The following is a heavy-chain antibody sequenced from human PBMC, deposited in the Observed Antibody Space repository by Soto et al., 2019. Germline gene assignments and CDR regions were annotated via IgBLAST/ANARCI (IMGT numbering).Heavy chain of an antibody. CDR3: GRDLLVFDSSGFHF. J-gene: IGHJ5*01. Sequence: QVQLQESGPGLVKASQTLSLNCTVSGDPIGSGDFYWTWIRQTPGRGLEWIGNIYHSGTTSYNPSLGSRISISIDTSKNVFSLSLASVTVADTAVYFCGRDLLVFDSSGFHFWGRGILVSVAS. CDR1: GDPIGSGDFY. V-gene: IGHV4-30-4*01. CDR2: IYHSGTT. D-gene: IGHD3-22*01.